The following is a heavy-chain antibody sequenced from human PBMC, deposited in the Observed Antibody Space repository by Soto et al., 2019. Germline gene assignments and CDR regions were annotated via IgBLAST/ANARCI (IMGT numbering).Heavy chain of an antibody. D-gene: IGHD6-6*01. CDR2: INPNSGGT. Sequence: GASVKVSCKAPGYTFTGYYMHWVRQAPGQGLEWMGWINPNSGGTNYAQKFQGWVTMTRDTSISTAYMELSRLRSDDTAVYYRARSSIAARSGYYYYMDVWGKGTTVTVSS. CDR3: ARSSIAARSGYYYYMDV. CDR1: GYTFTGYY. J-gene: IGHJ6*03. V-gene: IGHV1-2*04.